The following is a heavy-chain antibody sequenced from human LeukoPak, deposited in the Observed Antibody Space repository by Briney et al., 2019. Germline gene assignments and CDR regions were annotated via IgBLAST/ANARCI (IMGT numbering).Heavy chain of an antibody. J-gene: IGHJ4*02. CDR2: ISYDGSNK. D-gene: IGHD5-12*01. CDR3: FARDSGYDFWIDY. V-gene: IGHV3-30*04. CDR1: GFTFSSYA. Sequence: PGGSLRLSCAASGFTFSSYAMHWVRQAPGKGLEWVAVISYDGSNKYYADSVKGRFTISRDNAKNSLYLQMNSLRAEDTAVYYCFARDSGYDFWIDYWGQGTLVTVSS.